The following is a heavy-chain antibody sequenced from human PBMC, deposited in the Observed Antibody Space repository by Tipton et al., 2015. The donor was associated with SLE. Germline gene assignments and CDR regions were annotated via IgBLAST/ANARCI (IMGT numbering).Heavy chain of an antibody. CDR2: IYHTGST. D-gene: IGHD3/OR15-3a*01. CDR1: GGSMSTNNYY. Sequence: TLSLTCTVSGGSMSTNNYYWAWIRQPPGKGLEWIGNIYHTGSTHYNPSLKSRVTISIDTSKNQLFLSLTTLTDADTAIYYCTRDGEFSTVSICGLLPWGQGLHVTVSS. V-gene: IGHV4-39*07. J-gene: IGHJ4*02. CDR3: TRDGEFSTVSICGLLP.